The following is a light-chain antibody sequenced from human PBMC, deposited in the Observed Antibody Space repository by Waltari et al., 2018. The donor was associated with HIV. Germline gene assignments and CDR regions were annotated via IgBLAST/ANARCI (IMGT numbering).Light chain of an antibody. CDR3: QQYGGSRWT. CDR2: GAS. J-gene: IGKJ1*01. CDR1: QRGPSRP. Sequence: SSRPRQRGPSRPLAWYQHKPGQAPRLLIYGASRRATGIPDRFSGSGSGTDFILTISGLEPEDFAVYYCQQYGGSRWTFGQGTKVEIK. V-gene: IGKV3-20*01.